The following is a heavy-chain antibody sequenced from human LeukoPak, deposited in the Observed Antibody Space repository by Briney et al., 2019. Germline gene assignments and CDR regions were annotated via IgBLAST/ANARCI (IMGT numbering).Heavy chain of an antibody. CDR1: GGSFSGYY. CDR2: INHSGST. D-gene: IGHD1-1*01. Sequence: PSETLSLTCAVYGGSFSGYYWSWIRQPPGKGLEWIGEINHSGSTNYNPSLKSRVTISVDTSKNQFSLKLSSVTAADTAVYYCARGGFGTYNWFDPWGQGTLVTVSS. CDR3: ARGGFGTYNWFDP. J-gene: IGHJ5*02. V-gene: IGHV4-34*01.